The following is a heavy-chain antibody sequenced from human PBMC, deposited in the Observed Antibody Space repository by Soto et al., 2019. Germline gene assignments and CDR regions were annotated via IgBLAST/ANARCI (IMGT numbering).Heavy chain of an antibody. D-gene: IGHD5-12*01. CDR1: GGSVSSGSYY. J-gene: IGHJ6*02. Sequence: PSETLSLTCTVSGGSVSSGSYYWSWIRQPPGKGLEWIGYIYYSGSTNYNPSLKSRVTISVDTSKNQFSLKLSSVTAADTAVYYCARGGYSGYDYYYYYGMDVWGQGTRVTVAS. CDR2: IYYSGST. V-gene: IGHV4-61*01. CDR3: ARGGYSGYDYYYYYGMDV.